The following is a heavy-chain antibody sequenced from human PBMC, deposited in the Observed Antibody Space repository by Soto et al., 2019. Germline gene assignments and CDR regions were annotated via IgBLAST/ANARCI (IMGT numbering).Heavy chain of an antibody. CDR1: GFTFSSYA. CDR2: IRGSGGST. CDR3: AKDAKTSSSWYIGGAKHPDY. J-gene: IGHJ4*02. Sequence: EVQLLECGGGLVQPGGSLRLSCAASGFTFSSYAMSWVRQAPGKGLEWVSAIRGSGGSTYYADSVKGRFTISRDNSKNTLYLQMNSVRAEDTAVYYGAKDAKTSSSWYIGGAKHPDYWGQGTLVTVSS. V-gene: IGHV3-23*01. D-gene: IGHD6-13*01.